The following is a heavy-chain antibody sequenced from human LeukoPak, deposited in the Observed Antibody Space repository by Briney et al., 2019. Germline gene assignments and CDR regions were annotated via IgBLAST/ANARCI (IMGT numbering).Heavy chain of an antibody. J-gene: IGHJ6*02. CDR2: IVVGSGNT. V-gene: IGHV1-58*02. CDR3: AADTPRPYSGSYYYYYGMDV. D-gene: IGHD1-26*01. CDR1: GSTFTSSA. Sequence: SVKVSCKASGSTFTSSAMQWVRQARGQRLEWIGWIVVGSGNTNYAQKFQERVTITRDMSTSTAYMELSSLRSEDTAVYYCAADTPRPYSGSYYYYYGMDVWGQGTTVTVSS.